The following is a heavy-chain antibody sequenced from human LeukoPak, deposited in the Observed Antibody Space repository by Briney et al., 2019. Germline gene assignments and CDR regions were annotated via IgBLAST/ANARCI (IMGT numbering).Heavy chain of an antibody. CDR1: GFTFSSYA. V-gene: IGHV3-74*01. CDR3: ARPREVAGDGGGDAFDI. D-gene: IGHD6-19*01. Sequence: SGGSLRLSCAASGFTFSSYAMHWVRQAPGKGLVWVSRINSEGSRTTYADSVKGRFTISRDNAKNTLYLEMSSLRVEDTAVYYCARPREVAGDGGGDAFDIWGQGTMVTVSS. J-gene: IGHJ3*02. CDR2: INSEGSRT.